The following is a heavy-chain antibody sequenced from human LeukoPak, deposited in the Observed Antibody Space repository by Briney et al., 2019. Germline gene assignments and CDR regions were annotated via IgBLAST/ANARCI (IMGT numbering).Heavy chain of an antibody. CDR2: ISAYNGNT. J-gene: IGHJ4*02. V-gene: IGHV1-18*01. D-gene: IGHD3-3*01. CDR1: GYTFTSYG. CDR3: ARDRPFTIFGVVTHGGYFDY. Sequence: ASVKVSCKASGYTFTSYGISWVRQAPGQGLEWMGWISAYNGNTSYAQKLQGRVTMTTDTSTSTAYMELRSLRSDDTAVYYCARDRPFTIFGVVTHGGYFDYWGQGTLVTVSS.